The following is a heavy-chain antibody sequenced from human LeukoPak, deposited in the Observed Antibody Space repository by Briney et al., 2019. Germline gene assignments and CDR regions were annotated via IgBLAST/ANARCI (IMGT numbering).Heavy chain of an antibody. J-gene: IGHJ4*02. CDR3: VMVRGLYYFDY. CDR2: INPNSGGT. CDR1: GYTFTGYY. D-gene: IGHD3-10*01. V-gene: IGHV1-2*02. Sequence: ASVKVSCKASGYTFTGYYIHWMRQAPGQGLEWMGWINPNSGGTNDAQKFQGRVTMTRDTSISTAYMELSRLRSDDTAVYYCVMVRGLYYFDYWGQGTLVTVSS.